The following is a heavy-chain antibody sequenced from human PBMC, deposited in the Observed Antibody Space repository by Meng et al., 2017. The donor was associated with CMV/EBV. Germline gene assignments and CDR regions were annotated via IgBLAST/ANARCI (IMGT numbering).Heavy chain of an antibody. V-gene: IGHV1-2*02. CDR3: ARDYLIAAAGTNYYYGMDV. CDR2: INPNSGGT. J-gene: IGHJ6*02. Sequence: ASVKVSCNASGYTFTGYYMHWVRQAPGQGLEWMGWINPNSGGTNYAQKFQGRVTMTRDTSISTAYMELSRLRSDDTSVYYCARDYLIAAAGTNYYYGMDVWGQGTTVNVSS. CDR1: GYTFTGYY. D-gene: IGHD6-13*01.